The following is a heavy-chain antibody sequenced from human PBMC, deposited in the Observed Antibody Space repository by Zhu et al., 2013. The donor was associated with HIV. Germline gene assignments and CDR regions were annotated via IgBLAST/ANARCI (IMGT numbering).Heavy chain of an antibody. D-gene: IGHD2-2*01. CDR2: IIPNSGGT. CDR1: GGTFSTYA. J-gene: IGHJ6*03. V-gene: IGHV1-2*02. CDR3: AREQCSSTTCYQYMDV. Sequence: QVQLVQSGAEMKKPGSSVKVSCKVSGGTFSTYAITWVRQAPGQGLEWMGGIIPNSGGTNYAQKFQGRVTMTRDTSISTAYMELSRLRSDDTAVYYCAREQCSSTTCYQYMDVWGKGTTVTVSS.